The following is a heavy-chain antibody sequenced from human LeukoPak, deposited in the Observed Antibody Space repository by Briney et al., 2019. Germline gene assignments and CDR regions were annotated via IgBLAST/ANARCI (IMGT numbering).Heavy chain of an antibody. CDR3: ASRITMIVVD. Sequence: SETLSLTCTVSGGSISSSSYYWSWIRQPPGTGLEWIGEINHSGSTNYNPSLKSRVTISVDTSKNQFSLKLSSVTAADTAVYYCASRITMIVVDWGQGTLVTVSS. J-gene: IGHJ4*02. D-gene: IGHD3-22*01. CDR2: INHSGST. CDR1: GGSISSSSYY. V-gene: IGHV4-39*07.